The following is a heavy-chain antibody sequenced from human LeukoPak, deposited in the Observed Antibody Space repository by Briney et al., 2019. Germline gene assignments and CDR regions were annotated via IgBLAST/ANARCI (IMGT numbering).Heavy chain of an antibody. Sequence: ETLSLTCTVSGGSISSYYWSWVRQAPGKGLEWVSLIYSGETTLYADSVKGRFTISRDISKNTLYLQMNSLGAEDTAMYYCARRAGGYSHPYDYWGQGILVTVSS. CDR3: ARRAGGYSHPYDY. D-gene: IGHD4-23*01. J-gene: IGHJ4*02. CDR1: GGSISSYY. CDR2: IYSGETT. V-gene: IGHV3-53*01.